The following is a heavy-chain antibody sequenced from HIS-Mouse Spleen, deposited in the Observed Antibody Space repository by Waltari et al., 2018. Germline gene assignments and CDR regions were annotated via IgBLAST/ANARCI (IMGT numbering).Heavy chain of an antibody. CDR3: ARRTSIAARPGWFDP. CDR1: GGSLSSSSYY. CDR2: IYYSGST. V-gene: IGHV4-39*07. D-gene: IGHD6-6*01. J-gene: IGHJ5*02. Sequence: QLQLQESGPGLVKPSETLSLTCTVSGGSLSSSSYYWGWIRQPPGKGLEWIGSIYYSGSTYYNPSLKSRVTISVDTSKNQFSLKLSSVTAADTAVYYCARRTSIAARPGWFDPWGQGTLVTVSS.